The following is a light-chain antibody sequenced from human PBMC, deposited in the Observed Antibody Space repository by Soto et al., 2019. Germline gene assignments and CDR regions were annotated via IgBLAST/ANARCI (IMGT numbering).Light chain of an antibody. J-gene: IGKJ4*01. CDR1: QVIYSW. V-gene: IGKV1-12*01. CDR3: QQLNSFPLT. Sequence: DIQMTQSPSSVSASVGDRVTITCRASQVIYSWIAWYQQIPGKAPKLLIYAASTLQSGVPSRFSGSGSGTDFTLTISSLQPEDCATYYCQQLNSFPLTFGGGTKVDIK. CDR2: AAS.